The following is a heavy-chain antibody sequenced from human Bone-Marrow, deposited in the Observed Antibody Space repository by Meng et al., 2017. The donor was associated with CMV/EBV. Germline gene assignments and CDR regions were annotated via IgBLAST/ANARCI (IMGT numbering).Heavy chain of an antibody. CDR3: AREGDFSRHQHGMDV. CDR2: IIPMFGTT. D-gene: IGHD3/OR15-3a*01. CDR1: GGNFSSYG. J-gene: IGHJ6*02. Sequence: SVKVSCKASGGNFSSYGVSWGRQAPGQGREWMGGIIPMFGTTNYSQKFQGRVTMTTDESSSTVYMELCSLRSEDTAVYYRAREGDFSRHQHGMDVWGQGTTVTVSS. V-gene: IGHV1-69*05.